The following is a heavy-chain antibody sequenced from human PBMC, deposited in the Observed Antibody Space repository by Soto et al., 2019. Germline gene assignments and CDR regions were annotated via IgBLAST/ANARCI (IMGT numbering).Heavy chain of an antibody. J-gene: IGHJ4*02. Sequence: GGSLRLSCVVSCFIVSRSHMMWVRQAPGKGLEGVSVIYNHGQINYVDPVKGRFTIARDNSKNTIYLQMNSLKVEDTAVYYCVRVTGAERHWGQGALVTVSS. D-gene: IGHD7-27*01. CDR2: IYNHGQI. V-gene: IGHV3-53*01. CDR1: CFIVSRSH. CDR3: VRVTGAERH.